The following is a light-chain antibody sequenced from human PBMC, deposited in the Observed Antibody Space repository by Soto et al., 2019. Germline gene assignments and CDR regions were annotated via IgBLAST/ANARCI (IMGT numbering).Light chain of an antibody. CDR1: QSRGSNF. Sequence: EIVLTQAAGTLALSPGERATLCWKTSQSRGSNFLAWYQHTPGQPPRLLIYASSNRATGIPDRFSGSASGTDFPLTINRLEPEDFAVYYCQLYGIPPHFGQGTRLEI. V-gene: IGKV3-20*01. CDR3: QLYGIPPH. CDR2: ASS. J-gene: IGKJ5*01.